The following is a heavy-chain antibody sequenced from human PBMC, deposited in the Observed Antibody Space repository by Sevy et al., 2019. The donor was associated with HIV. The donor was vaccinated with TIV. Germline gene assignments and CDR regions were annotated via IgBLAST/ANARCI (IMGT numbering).Heavy chain of an antibody. CDR1: GFTFSSYA. CDR3: AKVPDFGVVIYWFDP. CDR2: ISYDGSNK. Sequence: GGSLRLSCAASGFTFSSYAMHWVRQAPGKGLEWVAVISYDGSNKYYADSVKGRFTISRDNSKNTLYLQMNSLRAEDTAVYYCAKVPDFGVVIYWFDPWGQGTLVTVSS. D-gene: IGHD3-3*01. J-gene: IGHJ5*02. V-gene: IGHV3-30*04.